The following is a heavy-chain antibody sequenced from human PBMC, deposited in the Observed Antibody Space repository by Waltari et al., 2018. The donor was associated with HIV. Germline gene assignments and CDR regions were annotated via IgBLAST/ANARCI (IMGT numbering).Heavy chain of an antibody. J-gene: IGHJ4*02. CDR2: VYTSGST. Sequence: QVQLQESGPGLVKPSQTLSLTCSVSGDSLRRDKFYWSWIRQLAGKGLEWIGRVYTSGSTNYNESLQSRATVSMDASKNLLSLKLFSVTAADTAVYYCAAALDELGATGGWEYWGQGTPVIVSS. CDR3: AAALDELGATGGWEY. CDR1: GDSLRRDKFY. D-gene: IGHD1-26*01. V-gene: IGHV4-61*02.